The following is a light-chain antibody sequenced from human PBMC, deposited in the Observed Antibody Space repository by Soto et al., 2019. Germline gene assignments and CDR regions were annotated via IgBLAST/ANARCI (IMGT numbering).Light chain of an antibody. J-gene: IGKJ2*01. V-gene: IGKV1-39*01. CDR2: VGS. Sequence: DIQMTQSPSSLSASVGDRVTISCRSSENIRNYLIWYRQKPGTAPELLMYVGSTLESGVPSRFSGSGLGTDFTLTIKSLQPEDFGVYYCQQSYIVPYTFGRGTSLDI. CDR3: QQSYIVPYT. CDR1: ENIRNY.